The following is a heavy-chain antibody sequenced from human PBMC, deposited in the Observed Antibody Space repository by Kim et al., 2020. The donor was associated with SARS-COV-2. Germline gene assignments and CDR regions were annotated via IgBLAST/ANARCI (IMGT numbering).Heavy chain of an antibody. D-gene: IGHD3-3*01. J-gene: IGHJ4*02. V-gene: IGHV3-23*01. Sequence: SVKGRFTISRDNSKNTLYLQMNSLRAEHTAVYYCAKDPYYNFWSGYYFDYWGQGALVTVSS. CDR3: AKDPYYNFWSGYYFDY.